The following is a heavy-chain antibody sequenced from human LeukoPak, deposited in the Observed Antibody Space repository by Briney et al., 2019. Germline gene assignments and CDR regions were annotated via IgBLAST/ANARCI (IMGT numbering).Heavy chain of an antibody. CDR1: EFTFSSYT. CDR2: ISSTSSYI. D-gene: IGHD3/OR15-3a*01. J-gene: IGHJ4*02. V-gene: IGHV3-21*01. Sequence: GGSLRLSCTASEFTFSSYTMNWVRQAPGKGLEWVSSISSTSSYIYYAASVKGRFTISRDNARNSLYLQMNSLRAEDTAVYYCARDLRGLPFDYWGQGTLVTVSS. CDR3: ARDLRGLPFDY.